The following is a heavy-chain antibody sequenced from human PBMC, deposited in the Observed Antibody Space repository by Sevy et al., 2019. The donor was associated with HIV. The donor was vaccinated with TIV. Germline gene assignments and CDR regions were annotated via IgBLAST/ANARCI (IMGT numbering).Heavy chain of an antibody. CDR1: GFPFGSYE. CDR3: ARDLPTSATTVAHFDY. V-gene: IGHV3-48*03. CDR2: ISNSGSAK. J-gene: IGHJ4*02. Sequence: GGSLRLSCTASGFPFGSYEMNWVRQAPGKGLEWVSYISNSGSAKYYSDYVRGQFTISRDKDKNSLYLQMNSLRAEDTAVYYCARDLPTSATTVAHFDYWGRGTLVTVSS. D-gene: IGHD4-17*01.